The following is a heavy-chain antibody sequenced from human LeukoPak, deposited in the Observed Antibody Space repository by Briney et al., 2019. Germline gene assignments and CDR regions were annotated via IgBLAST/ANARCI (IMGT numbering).Heavy chain of an antibody. CDR1: GFTFDDYA. Sequence: PGRSLRLSCAASGFTFDDYAMHWVREAPGKGLEWVSGISWNSGSIGYADSVKGRFTISRDNAKNSLYLQMNSLRAEDTALYYCAKDIYSSRGDAFDIWGQGTMVTVSS. V-gene: IGHV3-9*01. CDR3: AKDIYSSRGDAFDI. CDR2: ISWNSGSI. J-gene: IGHJ3*02. D-gene: IGHD6-13*01.